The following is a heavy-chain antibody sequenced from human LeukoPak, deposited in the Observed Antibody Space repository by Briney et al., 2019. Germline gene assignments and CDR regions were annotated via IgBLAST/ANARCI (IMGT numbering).Heavy chain of an antibody. CDR2: IYSDGST. J-gene: IGHJ4*02. CDR1: GFTVSSNY. Sequence: GGSLRLSCAASGFTVSSNYMSWVRQAPGKGMEWVSVIYSDGSTYYADSVKGRLTISRDNSKNTLYLQMNSLRAEDTAVYYCASSTIPYYFDYWGQGTLVTVSS. D-gene: IGHD5/OR15-5a*01. CDR3: ASSTIPYYFDY. V-gene: IGHV3-53*01.